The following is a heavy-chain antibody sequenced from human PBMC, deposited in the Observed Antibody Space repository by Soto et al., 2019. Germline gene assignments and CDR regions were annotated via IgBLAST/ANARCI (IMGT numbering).Heavy chain of an antibody. CDR3: ARGPDTAMVDYYYYYMDV. Sequence: ESGGGLVQPGGSLRLSCAASGFTVSSNYMSWVRQAPGKGLEWVSVIYSGGSTYYADSVKGRFTISRDNSKNTLYLQMNSLRAEDTAVYYCARGPDTAMVDYYYYYMDVWGKGTTVTVSS. CDR1: GFTVSSNY. J-gene: IGHJ6*03. CDR2: IYSGGST. D-gene: IGHD5-18*01. V-gene: IGHV3-66*01.